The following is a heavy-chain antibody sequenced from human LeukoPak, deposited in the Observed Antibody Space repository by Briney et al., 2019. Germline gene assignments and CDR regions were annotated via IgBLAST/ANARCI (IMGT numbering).Heavy chain of an antibody. D-gene: IGHD4-17*01. J-gene: IGHJ4*02. CDR3: ARDGGGDYVLDC. CDR1: GFVFSDYY. V-gene: IGHV3-11*01. CDR2: ISSSVVTI. Sequence: GGSLRLSCAASGFVFSDYYMGWIPQAPGKGLEWVSYISSSVVTIYYTSAVKGRFTSSMDNAKNSLFLQIDRLRAEHTAVYYCARDGGGDYVLDCWGQGTLVTVSS.